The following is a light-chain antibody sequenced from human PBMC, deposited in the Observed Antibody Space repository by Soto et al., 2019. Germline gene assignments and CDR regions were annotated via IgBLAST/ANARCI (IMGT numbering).Light chain of an antibody. Sequence: DIVMTQSPDSLAVSLGERATINCKSSQSVLHSSNNKNYLAWYQQKHGQAPMLLIHGVSSRATGIPDRFSGSGSGTDFILTISRLEPEDFAVYYCQQFGTSPLVTFGPGTKVDIK. V-gene: IGKV4-1*01. J-gene: IGKJ3*01. CDR1: QSVLHSSNNKNY. CDR3: QQFGTSPLVT. CDR2: GVS.